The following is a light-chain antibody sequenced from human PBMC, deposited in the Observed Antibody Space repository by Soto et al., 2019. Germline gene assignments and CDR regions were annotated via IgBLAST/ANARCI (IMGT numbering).Light chain of an antibody. CDR2: DAS. CDR3: QQRSSWPIT. V-gene: IGKV3-11*01. CDR1: QNIARY. J-gene: IGKJ5*01. Sequence: EIVLTQSPATLSLPPGERATLSCRASQNIARYLAWYQQKPGQAPRLLIYDASNRATGIPARFSGSGSGTDFSLIISVLEPKDFAVYYCQQRSSWPITFGQGTRLEIK.